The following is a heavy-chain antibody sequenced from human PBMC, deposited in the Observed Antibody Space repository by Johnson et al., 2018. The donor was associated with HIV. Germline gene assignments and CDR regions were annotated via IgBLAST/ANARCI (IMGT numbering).Heavy chain of an antibody. Sequence: QMQLVESGGGVVQPGRSLRLSCAASGFTFSSYGMHWVRQAPGKGLEWVAVIWYDGSNKYYADSVKGRFTISRDNSKNTLYLQMNSLRAEDTAVYYYAKVDTAMVNAFDIWSQGTMVIVSS. CDR1: GFTFSSYG. V-gene: IGHV3-33*06. CDR3: AKVDTAMVNAFDI. J-gene: IGHJ3*02. CDR2: IWYDGSNK. D-gene: IGHD5-18*01.